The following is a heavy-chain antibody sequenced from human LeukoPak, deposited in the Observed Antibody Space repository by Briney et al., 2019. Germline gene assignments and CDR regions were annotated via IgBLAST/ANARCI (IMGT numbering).Heavy chain of an antibody. CDR1: GFTFSSYG. CDR2: ISYDGSNK. J-gene: IGHJ4*02. V-gene: IGHV3-30*18. Sequence: PGRSLRLSCAASGFTFSSYGMHWVRQAPGKGLEWVAVISYDGSNKYYADSVKGRFTISRDNYKNTLYLQMNSLRAEDTAVYYCAKDSQTFYYDSSGSLDVWGQGTLVTVSS. CDR3: AKDSQTFYYDSSGSLDV. D-gene: IGHD3-22*01.